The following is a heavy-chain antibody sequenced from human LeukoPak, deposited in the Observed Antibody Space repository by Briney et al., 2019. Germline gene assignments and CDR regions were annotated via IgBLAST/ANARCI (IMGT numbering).Heavy chain of an antibody. D-gene: IGHD6-13*01. Sequence: SETLSLTCAVYGGSFSGYYWSWIRQPPGKGLEWIGSIYHSGSTYYNPSLKSRVTISVDTSKNQFSLKLSSVTAADTAVYYCARDQWVAAAGLGYYYYGMDVWGQGTTVTVSS. CDR1: GGSFSGYY. CDR3: ARDQWVAAAGLGYYYYGMDV. CDR2: IYHSGST. J-gene: IGHJ6*02. V-gene: IGHV4-34*01.